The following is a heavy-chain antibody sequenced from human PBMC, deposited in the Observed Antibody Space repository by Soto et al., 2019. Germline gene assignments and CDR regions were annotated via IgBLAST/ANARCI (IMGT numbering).Heavy chain of an antibody. D-gene: IGHD6-13*01. CDR1: GFTFSSYS. J-gene: IGHJ4*02. Sequence: GGSRRLSCAASGFTFSSYSMNWVRQAPGKGLEWASAISGSGGSTYYADSVKGRFTISRDNSKNTLYLQMNSLRAEDTAVYYCAKENGYSSSWFEFDYWGQGTLVTVSS. CDR3: AKENGYSSSWFEFDY. CDR2: ISGSGGST. V-gene: IGHV3-23*01.